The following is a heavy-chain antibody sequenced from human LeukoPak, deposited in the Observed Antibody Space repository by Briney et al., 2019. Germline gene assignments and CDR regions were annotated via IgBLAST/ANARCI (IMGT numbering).Heavy chain of an antibody. D-gene: IGHD3-22*01. CDR1: GYSISSGYY. Sequence: SETLSLTCTVSGYSISSGYYWGWIRQPPGKGLEWIGNIYYTGSTYYNPSLTSRVTISVDSSKNHFSLKLTSVTAADTAVYYCASILNLNYFDTSGYYDYWGQGTLVTVSS. CDR2: IYYTGST. J-gene: IGHJ4*02. CDR3: ASILNLNYFDTSGYYDY. V-gene: IGHV4-38-2*02.